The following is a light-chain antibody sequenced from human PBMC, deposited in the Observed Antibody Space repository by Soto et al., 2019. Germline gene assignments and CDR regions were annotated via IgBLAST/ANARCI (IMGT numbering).Light chain of an antibody. J-gene: IGKJ1*01. CDR2: AAS. CDR1: QSISTY. V-gene: IGKV1-39*01. Sequence: DLQMTQSPSSLSASVGGRVTITCRASQSISTYLNWYQQKPGKAPNLLIYAASSLHSGVPSRLSGSGSGTDFALTISSLQPEDFATYYCQQSYGVPRTFGQGTKVDIK. CDR3: QQSYGVPRT.